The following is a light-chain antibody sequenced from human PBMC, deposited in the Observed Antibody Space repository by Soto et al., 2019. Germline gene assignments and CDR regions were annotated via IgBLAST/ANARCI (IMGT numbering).Light chain of an antibody. V-gene: IGLV1-44*01. CDR3: AAWDDSLNGHVV. Sequence: QSVLTQPPSASGTPGQRVTISRSGSSSNIGSNTVNWYQQITGTAPKLLIYNDNQRPSGVPDRFSGSKSGTSGSLAISGLQSEDEGDYYCAAWDDSLNGHVVFGGGTKVTVL. CDR2: NDN. CDR1: SSNIGSNT. J-gene: IGLJ2*01.